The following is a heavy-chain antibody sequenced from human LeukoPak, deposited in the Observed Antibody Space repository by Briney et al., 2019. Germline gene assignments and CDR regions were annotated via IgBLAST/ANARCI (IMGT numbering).Heavy chain of an antibody. D-gene: IGHD3-16*02. CDR1: GFTFSSYR. CDR3: ARVWGSYPTDAFDI. V-gene: IGHV3-21*01. Sequence: GGSLRLSCAASGFTFSSYRMNWVRQAPGKGLEWVSSISSSSSYIYYADSVKGRFTISRDNAKNSLYLQMNSLRAEDTAVYYCARVWGSYPTDAFDIWGQGTMVTVSS. CDR2: ISSSSSYI. J-gene: IGHJ3*02.